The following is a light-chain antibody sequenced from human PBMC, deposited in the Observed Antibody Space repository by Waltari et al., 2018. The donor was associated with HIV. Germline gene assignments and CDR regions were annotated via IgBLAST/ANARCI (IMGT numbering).Light chain of an antibody. CDR1: QTISRN. CDR3: QQYNNWPYT. Sequence: EIVMTQSPATLSVSPGEGATLSCRASQTISRNLAWYQQRVGQSPRLLISGASTRATGIPARFSGSGSGTEFTLTISSLQSEDFAVYYCQQYNNWPYTFGQGTKLEIK. CDR2: GAS. V-gene: IGKV3-15*01. J-gene: IGKJ2*01.